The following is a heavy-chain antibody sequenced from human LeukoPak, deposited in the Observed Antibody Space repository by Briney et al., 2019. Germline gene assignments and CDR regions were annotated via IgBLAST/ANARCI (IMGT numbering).Heavy chain of an antibody. J-gene: IGHJ4*02. V-gene: IGHV3-13*05. D-gene: IGHD3-10*01. CDR2: IGTAGDP. Sequence: GESLRLSCAASGLTFRSYDLHWVRQTTGKGLDWVSGIGTAGDPNYPGSVKGRFTISRENAKNSLYLQMNSLRAGDTAVYYCARGDYYGSGSFDYWGQGTLVTVSS. CDR1: GLTFRSYD. CDR3: ARGDYYGSGSFDY.